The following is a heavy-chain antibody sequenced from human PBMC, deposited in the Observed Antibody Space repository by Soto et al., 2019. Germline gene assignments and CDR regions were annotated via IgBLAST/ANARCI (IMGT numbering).Heavy chain of an antibody. Sequence: GGSLRLSCAASGFTFSSYWMSWVRQAPGKGLEWVANIKQDGSERYYVDSVKGRFTISRDNAKNSRYLQMNSLRAEDTAVYYCARESFHMASAGYFDWLLSTSDGYWGQGTLVTVSS. J-gene: IGHJ4*02. CDR2: IKQDGSER. CDR1: GFTFSSYW. V-gene: IGHV3-7*01. CDR3: ARESFHMASAGYFDWLLSTSDGY. D-gene: IGHD3-9*01.